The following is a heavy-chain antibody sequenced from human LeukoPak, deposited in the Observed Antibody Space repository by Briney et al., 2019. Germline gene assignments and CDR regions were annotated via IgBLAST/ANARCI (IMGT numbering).Heavy chain of an antibody. Sequence: SETLSLTCTVSGGSIDGSTGHWGWIRQPPGKGLEWIGSIFYRGSPYYNPSLNSRVTISIDTSKNQFSLKLSSVTAADTAVYYCASMGLYGSGSYFSIWGQGTMVTVSS. CDR3: ASMGLYGSGSYFSI. J-gene: IGHJ3*02. CDR1: GGSIDGSTGH. V-gene: IGHV4-39*07. CDR2: IFYRGSP. D-gene: IGHD3-10*01.